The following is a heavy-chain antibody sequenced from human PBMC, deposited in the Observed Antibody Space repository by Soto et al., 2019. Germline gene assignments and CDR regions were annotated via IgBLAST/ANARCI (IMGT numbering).Heavy chain of an antibody. CDR2: IYSGNT. J-gene: IGHJ4*02. D-gene: IGHD4-4*01. CDR1: GGSISGYY. CDR3: ARYSRNNDYMLDQ. Sequence: PSETLSRTCTISGGSISGYYWTWIRQSPGKGLEYIGYIYSGNTNYNPSLNSRVTISVDTSKNQFSLKLSSVTAADTAVYYCARYSRNNDYMLDQWGRGTLVTVSS. V-gene: IGHV4-59*08.